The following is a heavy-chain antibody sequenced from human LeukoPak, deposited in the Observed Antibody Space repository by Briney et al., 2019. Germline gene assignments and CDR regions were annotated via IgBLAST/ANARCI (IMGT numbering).Heavy chain of an antibody. Sequence: GGSLRLSCAASGFTFNNYAVTWVRQAPGKGLEWVSAISGSGGSTYYADSVKGRFTISRDNSKNTLYLQMNSLRAEDTAVYYCAKDKGKGQQLVPYDYWGQGTLVTVSS. J-gene: IGHJ4*02. CDR2: ISGSGGST. CDR1: GFTFNNYA. D-gene: IGHD6-13*01. V-gene: IGHV3-23*01. CDR3: AKDKGKGQQLVPYDY.